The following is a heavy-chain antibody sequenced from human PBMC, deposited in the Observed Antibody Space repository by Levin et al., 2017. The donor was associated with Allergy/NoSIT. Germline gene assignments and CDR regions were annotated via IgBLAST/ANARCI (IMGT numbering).Heavy chain of an antibody. CDR1: GFTFSSYG. CDR3: AKGVAARYYYYGMDV. J-gene: IGHJ6*02. CDR2: ISYDGSNK. Sequence: PGGSLRLSCAASGFTFSSYGMHWVRQAPGKGLEWVAVISYDGSNKYYADSVKGRFTISRDNSKNTLYLQMNSLRAEDTAVYYCAKGVAARYYYYGMDVWGQGTTVTVSS. V-gene: IGHV3-30*18. D-gene: IGHD6-6*01.